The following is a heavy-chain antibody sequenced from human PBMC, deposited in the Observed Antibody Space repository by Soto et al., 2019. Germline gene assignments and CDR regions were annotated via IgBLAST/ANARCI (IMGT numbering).Heavy chain of an antibody. CDR3: ARIPRWELPPY. CDR1: GYSISSGYY. D-gene: IGHD1-26*01. Sequence: PSETLSLTCAVSGYSISSGYYWGWIRQPPGKGLEWIGSIYHSGSTYYNPSLKSRVTISVDTSKNQFSLKLSSVTAADTAVYYWARIPRWELPPYWGQGPWSPSPQ. CDR2: IYHSGST. V-gene: IGHV4-38-2*01. J-gene: IGHJ4*02.